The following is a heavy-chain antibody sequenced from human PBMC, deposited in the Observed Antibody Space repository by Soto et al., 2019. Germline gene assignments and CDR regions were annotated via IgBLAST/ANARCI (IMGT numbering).Heavy chain of an antibody. CDR1: GFTFSSYA. J-gene: IGHJ4*02. V-gene: IGHV3-23*01. CDR2: ISGSGGST. CDR3: AKGNCSSTSCYFDY. D-gene: IGHD2-2*01. Sequence: GGSLRLSCAASGFTFSSYAMSWVRQAPGKGLEWVSAISGSGGSTYYADSVKGRFTISRDNSKNTLYLQMNSLRAEDTSVYYCAKGNCSSTSCYFDYWGQGTLVTVSS.